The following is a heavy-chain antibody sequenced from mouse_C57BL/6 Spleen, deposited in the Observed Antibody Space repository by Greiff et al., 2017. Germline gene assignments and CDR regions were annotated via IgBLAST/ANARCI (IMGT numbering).Heavy chain of an antibody. V-gene: IGHV1-64*01. CDR3: ARDYYGSSWFAY. Sequence: QVQLQQPGAELVKPGASVKLSCKASGYTFTSYWMHWVKQRPGQGLAWIGMIHPNSGSTNYNEKFKSKATLTVDKSSSTAYMQLSSLTSEDSAVYYCARDYYGSSWFAYWGQGTLVTVSA. J-gene: IGHJ3*01. CDR2: IHPNSGST. CDR1: GYTFTSYW. D-gene: IGHD1-1*01.